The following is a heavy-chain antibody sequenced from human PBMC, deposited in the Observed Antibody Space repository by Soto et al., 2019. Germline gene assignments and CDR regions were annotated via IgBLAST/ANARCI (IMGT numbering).Heavy chain of an antibody. CDR3: ARRLAVADY. V-gene: IGHV4-34*01. Sequence: SETLSLTCAVYGGSFSGYYWSWIRQPPGKGLEWIGEINHSGSTNYNPSLKSRVTISVDTSKNQFSLKLSSVTAADTAVYYCARRLAVADYWGQGTLVTVSS. CDR1: GGSFSGYY. J-gene: IGHJ4*02. D-gene: IGHD6-19*01. CDR2: INHSGST.